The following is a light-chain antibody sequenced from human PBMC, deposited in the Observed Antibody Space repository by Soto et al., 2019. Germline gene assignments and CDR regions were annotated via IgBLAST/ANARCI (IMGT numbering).Light chain of an antibody. J-gene: IGLJ1*01. V-gene: IGLV2-14*01. CDR1: SSDIGNYDY. Sequence: QSVLTQPASVSGSPGQSITISCTGTSSDIGNYDYVSWYQQHPGKAPKLIIYEVNNRPSGVSNRFSGSKSGNAASLTISGLQAEDEADYYCSSYTSSSTLYVFGTGTKATVL. CDR2: EVN. CDR3: SSYTSSSTLYV.